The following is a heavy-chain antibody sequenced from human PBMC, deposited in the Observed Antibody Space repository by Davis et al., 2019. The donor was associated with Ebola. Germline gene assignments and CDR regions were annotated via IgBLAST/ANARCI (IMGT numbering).Heavy chain of an antibody. J-gene: IGHJ5*02. CDR3: ARPQTLSYGSGSYKYNWFDP. CDR2: INAGNGNT. Sequence: AASVKVSCKASGYTFTSYAMHWVRQAPGQRLEWMGWINAGNGNTKYSQKFQGRVTITRDTSASTAYMELSSLRSEDTAVYYCARPQTLSYGSGSYKYNWFDPWGQGTLVTVSS. D-gene: IGHD3-10*01. CDR1: GYTFTSYA. V-gene: IGHV1-3*01.